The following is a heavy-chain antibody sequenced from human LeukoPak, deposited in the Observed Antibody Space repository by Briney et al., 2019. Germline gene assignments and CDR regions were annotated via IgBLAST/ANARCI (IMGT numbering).Heavy chain of an antibody. J-gene: IGHJ4*02. CDR1: GYTFTSD. D-gene: IGHD2-15*01. Sequence: GASVKVSCKASGYTFTSDINWVRQATGQGLEYMGWINPKSGNTGYAQKFQGRVTMTRDTSISTAYMELSSLRSDDTAVYYCARAGIFSCSGGSCYSLDYWGQGTLVTVSS. CDR3: ARAGIFSCSGGSCYSLDY. CDR2: INPKSGNT. V-gene: IGHV1-8*01.